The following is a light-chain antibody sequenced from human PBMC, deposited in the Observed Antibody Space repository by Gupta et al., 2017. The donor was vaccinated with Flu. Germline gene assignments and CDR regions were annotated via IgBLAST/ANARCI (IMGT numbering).Light chain of an antibody. V-gene: IGLV2-11*01. CDR1: SSDVGYYDY. CDR2: DVS. J-gene: IGLJ2*01. CDR3: SSYAGYNTHVI. Sequence: QSALTQPRSVSGSPGQSVTISCTGTSSDVGYYDYLSWYQQHPGKAPKLMIFDVSGRPSGVPDRFSGSKSGNTASLTIPGLQAEDEADYYCSSYAGYNTHVIFGGGTKLTVL.